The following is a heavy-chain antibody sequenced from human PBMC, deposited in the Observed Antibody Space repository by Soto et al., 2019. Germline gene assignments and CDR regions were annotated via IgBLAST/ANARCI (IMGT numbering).Heavy chain of an antibody. CDR2: ISWNSGSI. V-gene: IGHV3-9*01. Sequence: GGSLRLSCAASGFTFDDYAMHWVRQAPGKGLEWVSGISWNSGSIGYADSVKGRFTISRDNAKNSLYLQMNSLRAEDTALYYCAKDISDYDYIWGSYRRTSGFDYWGQGTLVTVSS. CDR3: AKDISDYDYIWGSYRRTSGFDY. J-gene: IGHJ4*02. D-gene: IGHD3-16*02. CDR1: GFTFDDYA.